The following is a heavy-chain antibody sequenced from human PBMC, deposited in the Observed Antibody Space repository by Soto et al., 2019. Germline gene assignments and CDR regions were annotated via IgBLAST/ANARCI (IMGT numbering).Heavy chain of an antibody. V-gene: IGHV4-59*01. D-gene: IGHD1-7*01. CDR3: ARHWNYRPYYYGMDV. CDR2: IYYSGST. J-gene: IGHJ6*02. Sequence: SETLSLTCTVSGGSISSYYWSWIRQPPGKGLEWIGYIYYSGSTNYNPSLKNRVTISVDTSKNQFSLKLSSVTAADTAVYYCARHWNYRPYYYGMDVWGQGTTVTVSS. CDR1: GGSISSYY.